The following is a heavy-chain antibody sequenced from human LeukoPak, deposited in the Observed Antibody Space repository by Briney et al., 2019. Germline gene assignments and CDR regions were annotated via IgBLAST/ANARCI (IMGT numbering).Heavy chain of an antibody. V-gene: IGHV1-46*01. J-gene: IGHJ6*03. D-gene: IGHD6-6*01. CDR1: GYTFTSYY. CDR3: ASSSSSSRYYYYMDV. CDR2: INPSGGST. Sequence: ASVKVSCKASGYTFTSYYMRWVRQAPGQGLEWMGIINPSGGSTSYAQKFQGRVTMTRDMSTSTVYMELSSLRSEDTAVYYCASSSSSSRYYYYMDVWGKGTTVTVSS.